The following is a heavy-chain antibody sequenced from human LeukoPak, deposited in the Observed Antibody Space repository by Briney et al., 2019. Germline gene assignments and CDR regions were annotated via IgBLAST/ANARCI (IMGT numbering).Heavy chain of an antibody. J-gene: IGHJ6*04. Sequence: PGGSLRLSCAASGFTFSNYNINWVRQAPGKGLEWVAHIKQDGSEKYYVDSLKGRFTVSRDNGKNSLYLQMNSLRAEDTAVYYCAELGITMIGGVWGKGTTVTISS. D-gene: IGHD3-10*02. V-gene: IGHV3-7*01. CDR1: GFTFSNYN. CDR3: AELGITMIGGV. CDR2: IKQDGSEK.